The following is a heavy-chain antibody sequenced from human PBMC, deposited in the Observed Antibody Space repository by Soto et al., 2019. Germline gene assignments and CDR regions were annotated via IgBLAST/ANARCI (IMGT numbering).Heavy chain of an antibody. V-gene: IGHV3-30*18. CDR2: ISYHGSIQ. J-gene: IGHJ6*02. Sequence: QVQLVESGGGVGQPGRSLRLSCAASGFTFSSYGMHWVRQSPGKGLEWVAVISYHGSIQYYADSVKGRFTISRDNSKNTLYLQMNSLRVADSAVFYCAKDRGGSYPEAYYYYGMDVWGQGTTVTVSS. CDR3: AKDRGGSYPEAYYYYGMDV. CDR1: GFTFSSYG. D-gene: IGHD1-26*01.